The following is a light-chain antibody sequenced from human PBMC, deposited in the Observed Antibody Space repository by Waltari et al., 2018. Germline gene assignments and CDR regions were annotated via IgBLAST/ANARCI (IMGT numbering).Light chain of an antibody. V-gene: IGLV2-11*01. Sequence: QSALTQPRSVSGSPGQSVTISCTGTRTDVAAYKYVSWYQHNPGKAPKLMIYDVSKRPSGVPDRFSGSKSGFTASLTISGLQAEDEADYYCCSYAGTYTFVFGTGTKVTVL. CDR1: RTDVAAYKY. CDR3: CSYAGTYTFV. CDR2: DVS. J-gene: IGLJ1*01.